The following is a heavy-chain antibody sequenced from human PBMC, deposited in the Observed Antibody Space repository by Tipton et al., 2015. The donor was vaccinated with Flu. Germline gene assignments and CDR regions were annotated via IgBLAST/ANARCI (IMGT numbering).Heavy chain of an antibody. V-gene: IGHV1-18*01. CDR2: ISGYNGNT. Sequence: QSGPEVKKPGASVKVSCQASGYSFTNYGISWVRQAPGQGLEWMGWISGYNGNTNYAQKFQGRVLMTTDTPTSTIYMDLRSLRSDDTAVYYCARDSPTFNWDYAWYLVLWGRGTLVTVSS. J-gene: IGHJ2*01. CDR3: ARDSPTFNWDYAWYLVL. D-gene: IGHD1-7*01. CDR1: GYSFTNYG.